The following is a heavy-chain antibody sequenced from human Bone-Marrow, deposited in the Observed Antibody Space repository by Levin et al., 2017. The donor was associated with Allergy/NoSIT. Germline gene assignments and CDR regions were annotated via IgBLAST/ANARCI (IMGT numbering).Heavy chain of an antibody. CDR1: GFMFRAYA. CDR2: ISGSGGST. Sequence: LPGGSLRLSCAASGFMFRAYAMHWVRQAPGKGLEWVSGISGSGGSTYYADSVKGRFTISRDNSKSTLYFQIDYLRADDTAVYYCAKDLAYSLSWSDSWGQGTVVTVSP. D-gene: IGHD6-13*01. CDR3: AKDLAYSLSWSDS. J-gene: IGHJ4*02. V-gene: IGHV3-23*01.